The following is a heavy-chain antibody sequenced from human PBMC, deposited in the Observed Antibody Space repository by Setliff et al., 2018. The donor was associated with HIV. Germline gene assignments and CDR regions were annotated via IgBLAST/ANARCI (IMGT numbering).Heavy chain of an antibody. CDR2: IYTDGST. V-gene: IGHV4-4*07. CDR3: ARRPYYFDY. J-gene: IGHJ4*02. CDR1: GGSFSGYY. Sequence: SETLSLTCAVSGGSFSGYYWNWIRQPAGKGLEWIGHIYTDGSTNYNPSFRSRVTISVDSSKNQFSLKLSSVTAADTAVYYCARRPYYFDYWGQGTLVTVSS.